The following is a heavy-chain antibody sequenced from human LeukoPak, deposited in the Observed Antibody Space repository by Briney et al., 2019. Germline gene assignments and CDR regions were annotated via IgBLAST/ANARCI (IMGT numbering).Heavy chain of an antibody. V-gene: IGHV3-33*01. CDR3: ARDSGTGYTSGWYGLDY. CDR2: IWYDGSNK. Sequence: GRSLRLSCAASGFTFSSYGMHWVRQAPGRGLEWVAVIWYDGSNKYYADSVKGRFTISRDNSKKTLYLQMNSLRVEDTAVYYCARDSGTGYTSGWYGLDYWGQGTLVTVSS. CDR1: GFTFSSYG. J-gene: IGHJ4*02. D-gene: IGHD6-19*01.